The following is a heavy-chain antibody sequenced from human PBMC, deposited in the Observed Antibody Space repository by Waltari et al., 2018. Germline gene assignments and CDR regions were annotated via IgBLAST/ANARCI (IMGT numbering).Heavy chain of an antibody. J-gene: IGHJ6*02. Sequence: QITLKESGPTPVKPTQTLTLTCTFSGFSLSSSGVGVGWIRQPPGKALGWLALIYWNDDKRYSPSPKSMLTITKDTSKNQVVLTKTNMDPVDTATYYCAHSDLNFWSGPPSLGMDVWGQGTTVTVSS. CDR3: AHSDLNFWSGPPSLGMDV. CDR2: IYWNDDK. CDR1: GFSLSSSGVG. D-gene: IGHD3-3*01. V-gene: IGHV2-5*01.